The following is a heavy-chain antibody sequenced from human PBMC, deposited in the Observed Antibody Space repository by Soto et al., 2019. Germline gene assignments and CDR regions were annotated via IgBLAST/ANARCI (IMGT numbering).Heavy chain of an antibody. D-gene: IGHD3-22*01. J-gene: IGHJ3*02. CDR2: ISGSGGST. V-gene: IGHV3-23*01. CDR1: GFTFSSYA. Sequence: GVYLRLSCSASGFTFSSYAMSWVRQAPGKGLEWVSAISGSGGSTYYADSVKGRFTISRDNSKNTLYLQMNSLRAEDTAVYYCERPGYYGSSGYSQDHRERTGGDVFDSRGQGTMGTV. CDR3: ERPGYYGSSGYSQDHRERTGGDVFDS.